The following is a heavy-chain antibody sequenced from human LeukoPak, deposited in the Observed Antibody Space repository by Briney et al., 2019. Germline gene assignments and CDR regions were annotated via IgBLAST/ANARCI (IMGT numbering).Heavy chain of an antibody. CDR2: IYYSGSN. V-gene: IGHV4-39*01. CDR1: GDSISSSSYY. D-gene: IGHD2-2*01. J-gene: IGHJ6*03. Sequence: SETLSLTCTVSGDSISSSSYYWGWIRQPPGKGLEWIGSIYYSGSNFNNPSLKSRVTISVDTSKKQFSLKLSSVTAADTAVYYCTRGVPALYYFYYYMDVWSKGTTVTVSS. CDR3: TRGVPALYYFYYYMDV.